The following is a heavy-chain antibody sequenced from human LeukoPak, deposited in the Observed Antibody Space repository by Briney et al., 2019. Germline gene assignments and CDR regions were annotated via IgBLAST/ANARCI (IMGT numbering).Heavy chain of an antibody. CDR2: IYSGGST. Sequence: SGGSLRLSCAASGFTVSSNYMSWVRQAPGKGLEWVSVIYSGGSTYYADSVKGRFTISRDNSKNTLYLQMNSLRAEDTAVYYCARDERDGESDAFDIWGQGTMVTVSS. D-gene: IGHD3-10*01. J-gene: IGHJ3*02. V-gene: IGHV3-53*01. CDR3: ARDERDGESDAFDI. CDR1: GFTVSSNY.